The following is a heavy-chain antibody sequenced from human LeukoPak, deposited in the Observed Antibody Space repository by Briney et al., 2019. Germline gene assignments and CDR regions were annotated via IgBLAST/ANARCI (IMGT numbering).Heavy chain of an antibody. Sequence: SETLSLTCAVYGGSFSGYYRSWIRQPPGKGLEWIGEINHSGSTNYNPSLKSRVTISVDTSKNQFSLKLSSVTAADTAVYYCARGKVATIDYWGQGTLVTVSS. V-gene: IGHV4-34*01. J-gene: IGHJ4*02. CDR1: GGSFSGYY. D-gene: IGHD5-12*01. CDR2: INHSGST. CDR3: ARGKVATIDY.